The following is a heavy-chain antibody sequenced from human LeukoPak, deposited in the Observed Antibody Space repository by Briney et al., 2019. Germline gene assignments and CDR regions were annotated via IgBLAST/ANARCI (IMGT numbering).Heavy chain of an antibody. CDR2: IYYSGST. J-gene: IGHJ4*02. CDR3: ARVKPIAAAGIY. D-gene: IGHD6-13*01. CDR1: GGSISSSSYY. Sequence: SETLSLTCTVSGGSISSSSYYWGWVRQPPGKGLEWIGIIYYSGSTYYNPSLKSRVTISVDTSKNQFSLKLSSVTAADTAVYYCARVKPIAAAGIYWGQGTLVTVSS. V-gene: IGHV4-39*07.